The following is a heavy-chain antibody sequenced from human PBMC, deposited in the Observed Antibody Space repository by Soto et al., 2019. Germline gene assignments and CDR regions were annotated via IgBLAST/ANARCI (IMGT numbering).Heavy chain of an antibody. CDR2: IYSGGST. CDR1: GFTVISNY. CDR3: ASSLGPGAFDI. Sequence: PWGSLRLSCAASGFTVISNYIILFRQAPGKGLEWVSVIYSGGSTYYADYVKGRFTISRDNSKNTLYLQMNSLRAEDTAVYYCASSLGPGAFDIWGQGTMVT. D-gene: IGHD3-10*01. V-gene: IGHV3-53*01. J-gene: IGHJ3*02.